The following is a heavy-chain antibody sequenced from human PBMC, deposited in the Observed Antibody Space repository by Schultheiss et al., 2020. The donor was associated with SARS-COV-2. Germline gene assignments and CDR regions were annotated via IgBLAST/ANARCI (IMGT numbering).Heavy chain of an antibody. V-gene: IGHV3-33*08. CDR2: LWYDGTVK. D-gene: IGHD3-16*01. CDR3: AREGDDDGGGNWFDP. J-gene: IGHJ5*02. CDR1: GFTFSSYA. Sequence: GGSLRLSCAASGFTFSSYAMSWVRQAPGKGLEWVAVLWYDGTVKHYADSVKGRFTISRDNSKNTLYLQMNSLRGEDTAVYFCAREGDDDGGGNWFDPWGQGILVTVSS.